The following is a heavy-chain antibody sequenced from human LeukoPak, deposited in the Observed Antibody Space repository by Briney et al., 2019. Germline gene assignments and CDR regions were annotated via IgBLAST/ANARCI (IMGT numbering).Heavy chain of an antibody. D-gene: IGHD4-17*01. J-gene: IGHJ4*02. CDR2: ISYDGSNK. CDR1: GFTFSSYA. Sequence: GGSLRLSCAASGFTFSSYAMHWVRQAPGKGLEWLAVISYDGSNKYYEDSVNGRFTISRDNSKNTLYLQMNRLRAEDTAVYYCAREMTTVTTELSHFDYWGQGTLVTVSS. CDR3: AREMTTVTTELSHFDY. V-gene: IGHV3-30*04.